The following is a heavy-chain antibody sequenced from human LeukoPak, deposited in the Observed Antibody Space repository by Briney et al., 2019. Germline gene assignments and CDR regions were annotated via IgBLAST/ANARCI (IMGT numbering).Heavy chain of an antibody. CDR3: ARDTGWFFDY. CDR2: IYYSGST. V-gene: IGHV4-59*12. J-gene: IGHJ4*02. CDR1: GGFLSSYY. D-gene: IGHD1-14*01. Sequence: SENPSLTCTVSGGFLSSYYWGWVREPPGKGPEWIGYIYYSGSTNYNPSLKSRVTISVDTSKNQFSLKLSSVTAADTAVYYCARDTGWFFDYWGQGTLVTVSS.